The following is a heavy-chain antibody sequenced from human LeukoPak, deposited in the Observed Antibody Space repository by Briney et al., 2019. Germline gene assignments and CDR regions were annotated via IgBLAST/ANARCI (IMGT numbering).Heavy chain of an antibody. V-gene: IGHV1-8*01. Sequence: ASVKVSCKASGYTFTSYDINWVRQATGQGLEWMGWMNPNSGNTGYAQKFQGRVTMTRNTSISTAYMELSSLRSEDKAVYYCARSAARREANYYYYMDVWGKGTTVTVSS. J-gene: IGHJ6*03. CDR2: MNPNSGNT. CDR3: ARSAARREANYYYYMDV. D-gene: IGHD6-6*01. CDR1: GYTFTSYD.